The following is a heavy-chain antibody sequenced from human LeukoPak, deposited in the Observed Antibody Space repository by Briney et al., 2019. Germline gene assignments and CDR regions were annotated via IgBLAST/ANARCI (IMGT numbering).Heavy chain of an antibody. D-gene: IGHD2-2*01. V-gene: IGHV5-51*01. CDR1: KYSFISYW. Sequence: PGESLKISCKGSKYSFISYWIGWVRQMPGKGLEWMGIIYPGDSDTRYSPSFQGQVTISADKSISTAYLQWSSLKASDTAMYYCARIGITGEYCSSTTCSSDAFDIWAKGQWSPSLQ. J-gene: IGHJ3*02. CDR2: IYPGDSDT. CDR3: ARIGITGEYCSSTTCSSDAFDI.